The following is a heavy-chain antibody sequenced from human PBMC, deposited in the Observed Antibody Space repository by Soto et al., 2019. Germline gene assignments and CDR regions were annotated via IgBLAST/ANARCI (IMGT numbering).Heavy chain of an antibody. Sequence: EERLKVYWRSSGYRFTSYWIAWVRQMPGKGLEWMGIIFPSDSDTRYSPSFQGQVTISADRSTSTVFLQWASLRASDTAVYFCARKDKSGYFNWFDPWGQGTLVTVSS. CDR2: IFPSDSDT. CDR3: ARKDKSGYFNWFDP. CDR1: GYRFTSYW. V-gene: IGHV5-51*01. D-gene: IGHD3-22*01. J-gene: IGHJ5*02.